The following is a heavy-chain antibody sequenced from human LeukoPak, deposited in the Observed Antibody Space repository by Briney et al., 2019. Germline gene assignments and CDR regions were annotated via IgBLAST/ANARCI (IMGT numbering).Heavy chain of an antibody. D-gene: IGHD3-3*01. CDR3: ARDSRAGDYDVCDFDY. CDR1: GFTFSSYS. Sequence: GGSLRLSCAASGFTFSSYSMNWVRQAPGKGLEWVSSISSSSSYIYYADSVKGRFTISRDNAKNSLYLQMNSLRAEDTAVYYCARDSRAGDYDVCDFDYWGQGTLVTVSS. V-gene: IGHV3-21*01. CDR2: ISSSSSYI. J-gene: IGHJ4*02.